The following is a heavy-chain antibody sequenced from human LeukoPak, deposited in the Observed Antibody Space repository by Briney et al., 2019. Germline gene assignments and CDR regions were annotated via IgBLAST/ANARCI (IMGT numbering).Heavy chain of an antibody. D-gene: IGHD2-21*01. Sequence: GGSLRLSCAASGFTFSNYAMSWVRQAPGKGLEWVSGISSDGGTFYPDSVKGRFTISRDNSKNTLYLQMNSLRAEDAAVYFCAKAPVTSCRGAYCYPFDSWGQGTLVTVSS. J-gene: IGHJ4*02. CDR2: ISSDGGT. CDR3: AKAPVTSCRGAYCYPFDS. CDR1: GFTFSNYA. V-gene: IGHV3-23*01.